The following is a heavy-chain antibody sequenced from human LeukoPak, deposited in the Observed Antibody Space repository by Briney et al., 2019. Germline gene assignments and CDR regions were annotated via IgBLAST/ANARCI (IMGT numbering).Heavy chain of an antibody. CDR1: GGTFSSYA. CDR2: IIPIFGTA. CDR3: AREGGCSSTSCYAMDV. Sequence: GASVKVSCKASGGTFSSYAISWVRQAPGQGLEWMGGIIPIFGTANYAQKFQGRGTITTDESTSTAYMELSSLRSEDTAVYYCAREGGCSSTSCYAMDVWGKGTTVTVSS. D-gene: IGHD2-2*01. V-gene: IGHV1-69*05. J-gene: IGHJ6*04.